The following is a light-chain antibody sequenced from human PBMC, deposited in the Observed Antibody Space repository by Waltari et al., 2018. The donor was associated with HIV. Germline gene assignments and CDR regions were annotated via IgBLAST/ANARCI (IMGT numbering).Light chain of an antibody. CDR2: GKN. V-gene: IGLV3-19*01. Sequence: TQDPAVSVALGQTVRITCQGDSLRNYYASWYQQKPGQAPVLVIYGKNNRPSGIPDRFSGSSSGNTASLTITDSQAEDEADYYCSSRDSSGNHVIFGGGTKLTAL. CDR3: SSRDSSGNHVI. J-gene: IGLJ2*01. CDR1: SLRNYY.